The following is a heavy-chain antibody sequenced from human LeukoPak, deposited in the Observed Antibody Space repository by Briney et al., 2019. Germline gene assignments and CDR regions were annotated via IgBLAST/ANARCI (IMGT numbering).Heavy chain of an antibody. V-gene: IGHV4-39*01. D-gene: IGHD1-7*01. CDR3: ARQGLGLELQVYYYYMDV. CDR1: GGSISSSSYY. J-gene: IGHJ6*03. Sequence: SETLSLTCTVSGGSISSSSYYWGWIRQPPGKGLEWIGRIYYSGSTYYNPSLKSRVTISVDTSKNQFSLKLSSVTAADTAVYYCARQGLGLELQVYYYYMDVWGKGTTVTVSS. CDR2: IYYSGST.